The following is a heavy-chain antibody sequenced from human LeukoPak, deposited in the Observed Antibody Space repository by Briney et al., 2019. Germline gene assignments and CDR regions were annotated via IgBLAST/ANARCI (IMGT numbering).Heavy chain of an antibody. CDR2: ISGSGGST. CDR3: ARDIVPAAPYFYYDGLDV. D-gene: IGHD2-2*01. CDR1: GFTFSSYA. Sequence: GGSLRLSCAASGFTFSSYAMSWVRQAPGKGLEWVSAISGSGGSTYYADSVKGRFTISRDNSKNTLYLQMNSLRAEDTAVYYCARDIVPAAPYFYYDGLDVWGQGTTVTVSS. V-gene: IGHV3-23*01. J-gene: IGHJ6*02.